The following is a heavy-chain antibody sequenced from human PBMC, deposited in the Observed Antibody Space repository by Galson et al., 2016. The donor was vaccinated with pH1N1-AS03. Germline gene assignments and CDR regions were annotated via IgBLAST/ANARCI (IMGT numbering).Heavy chain of an antibody. Sequence: SLRLSCAASGFSCGDYPMNWVRQAPGKGLEWVSYISSSGADIFYAASVKGRFTISRDNANNSLFLLMNSLRAEDTAVYFCAREDFWDGFDIWGHGDNGHRLL. V-gene: IGHV3-48*01. D-gene: IGHD3-3*01. CDR1: GFSCGDYP. J-gene: IGHJ3*02. CDR2: ISSSGADI. CDR3: AREDFWDGFDI.